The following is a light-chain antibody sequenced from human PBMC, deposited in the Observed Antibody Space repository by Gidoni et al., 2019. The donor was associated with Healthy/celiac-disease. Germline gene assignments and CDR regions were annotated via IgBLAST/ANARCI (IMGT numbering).Light chain of an antibody. Sequence: IQMPPSPSSLSASVGDRVTITCRASQSISSYLNWYQQKPGKAPKLLIYAASSLQSGVPSRFSGSGSGTEFTLTISSLQPEDFATYYCQQSYSTPLVTFGGGTKVEIK. CDR3: QQSYSTPLVT. J-gene: IGKJ4*01. CDR1: QSISSY. V-gene: IGKV1-39*01. CDR2: AAS.